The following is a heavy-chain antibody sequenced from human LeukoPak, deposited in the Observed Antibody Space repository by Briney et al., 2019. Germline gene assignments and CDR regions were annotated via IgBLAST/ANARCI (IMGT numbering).Heavy chain of an antibody. Sequence: SETLSLACAVYGGSFSGYSWSWIRQPPGKGLEWIGELGHSGSTNNNPSLKSRVTISVDTSKNQFSLKLTSVTAADTAVYYCARGPMRGWFDPWGQGTLVTVSS. CDR1: GGSFSGYS. V-gene: IGHV4-34*01. CDR3: ARGPMRGWFDP. CDR2: LGHSGST. J-gene: IGHJ5*02.